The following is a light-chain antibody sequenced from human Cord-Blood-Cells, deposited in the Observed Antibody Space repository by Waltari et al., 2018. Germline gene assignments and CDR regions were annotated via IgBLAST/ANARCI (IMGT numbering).Light chain of an antibody. CDR3: QQYDNWWT. CDR1: QSVSRN. CDR2: GAS. J-gene: IGKJ1*01. Sequence: EIVMTQSPATLSVSPGERATLSCRASQSVSRNLAWYQQKPGQAHRLLIYGASSRATGIPARFSGSGSVTEFTLTISSLPAEDFAVYYCQQYDNWWTFGQGTKVEIK. V-gene: IGKV3-15*01.